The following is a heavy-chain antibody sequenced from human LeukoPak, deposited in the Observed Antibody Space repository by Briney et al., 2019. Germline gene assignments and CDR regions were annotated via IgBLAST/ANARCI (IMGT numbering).Heavy chain of an antibody. CDR1: GFTFSSYE. Sequence: GGSLRLSCAASGFTFSSYEMNWVRQAPGKGLEWVSYISRSGSTIYYADSVKGRFTISRDNAKNSLYLQMNSLRAEDTAVYYCAREGGYSYGHTYYYYYYGMDVWGKGTTVTVSS. D-gene: IGHD5-18*01. CDR3: AREGGYSYGHTYYYYYYGMDV. V-gene: IGHV3-48*03. CDR2: ISRSGSTI. J-gene: IGHJ6*04.